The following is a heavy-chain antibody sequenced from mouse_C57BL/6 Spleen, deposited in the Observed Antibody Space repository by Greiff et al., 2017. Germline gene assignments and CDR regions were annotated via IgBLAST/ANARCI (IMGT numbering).Heavy chain of an antibody. Sequence: VQLQQSGAELVKPGASVKLSCTASGFNIKDYYMHWVKQRTEQGLEWIGRSDPEDGETKYAPKFQGKATITADTSSNTAYLQLSSLTSEDTAVYYCGYYYGSSYYFDYWGQGTTLTVSS. J-gene: IGHJ2*01. CDR1: GFNIKDYY. CDR3: GYYYGSSYYFDY. V-gene: IGHV14-2*01. D-gene: IGHD1-1*01. CDR2: SDPEDGET.